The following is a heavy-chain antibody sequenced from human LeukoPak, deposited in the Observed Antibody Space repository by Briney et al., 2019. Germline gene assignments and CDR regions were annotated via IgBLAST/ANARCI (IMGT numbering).Heavy chain of an antibody. D-gene: IGHD5-18*01. CDR2: ISSSGTTI. J-gene: IGHJ4*02. CDR3: ARDGGYSYGQFDY. CDR1: GFTFSSYE. Sequence: QPGGSLRLSCAVSGFTFSSYEMNWVRQAPGKGLEWVSYISSSGTTICYADSVKGRFTISRDNAKNSLYLQMNSLRAEDTAVYYCARDGGYSYGQFDYWGQGTLVTVSS. V-gene: IGHV3-48*03.